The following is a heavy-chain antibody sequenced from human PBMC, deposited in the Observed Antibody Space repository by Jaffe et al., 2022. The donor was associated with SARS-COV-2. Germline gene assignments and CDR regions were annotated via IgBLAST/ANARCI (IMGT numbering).Heavy chain of an antibody. CDR1: QYNFSTYR. D-gene: IGHD6-13*01. V-gene: IGHV1-3*01. CDR3: ARSLGNNYIDF. CDR2: INGGNGGA. Sequence: QVQLVQSGAEVKKPGASVKVSCKASQYNFSTYRIHWMRQAPGQRLEWMGRINGGNGGATYSQKFQGRVTITRDTSATTAYMDLTSLTSEDTAVYYCARSLGNNYIDFWGQGSMVTVSS. J-gene: IGHJ4*02.